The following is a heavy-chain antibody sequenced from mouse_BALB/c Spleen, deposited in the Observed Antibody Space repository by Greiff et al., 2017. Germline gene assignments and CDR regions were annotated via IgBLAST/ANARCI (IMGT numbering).Heavy chain of an antibody. CDR3: ARRDRATFSWFAY. CDR2: ISYSGST. V-gene: IGHV3-2*02. D-gene: IGHD3-1*01. CDR1: GYSITSDYA. Sequence: EVQLQESGPGLVKPSQSLSLTCTVTGYSITSDYAWNWIRQFPGNKLEWMGYISYSGSTSYNPSLKSRISITRDTSKNQFFLQLNSVTTEDTATYYCARRDRATFSWFAYWGQGTLVTVSA. J-gene: IGHJ3*01.